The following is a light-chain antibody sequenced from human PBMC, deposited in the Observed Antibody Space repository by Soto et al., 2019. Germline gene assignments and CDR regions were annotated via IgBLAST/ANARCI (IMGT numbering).Light chain of an antibody. CDR2: GAS. CDR3: QQAYSHPLT. Sequence: DIQMTQSPSSVSASVGDRVTITCRASQGVGVWLDWYQQKPGKAPQLLIYGASGLQIGVPSRFSGSGSGTDFTLTISSLQPEDFATYYCQQAYSHPLTFGGGTKVEIK. CDR1: QGVGVW. J-gene: IGKJ4*01. V-gene: IGKV1-12*01.